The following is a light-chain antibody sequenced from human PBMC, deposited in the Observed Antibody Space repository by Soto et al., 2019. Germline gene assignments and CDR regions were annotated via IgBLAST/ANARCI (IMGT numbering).Light chain of an antibody. CDR3: QQSYSTLSIT. CDR2: AAS. Sequence: DIQMTQSPSTLSASVVDTVTVTFRASQSVSGWLAWYQQKPGKAPKLLIYAASSLQSGVPSRFSGSGSGTDFTLTIGSLQPEDFATYYCQQSYSTLSITFGQGTRLEI. V-gene: IGKV1-39*01. J-gene: IGKJ5*01. CDR1: QSVSGW.